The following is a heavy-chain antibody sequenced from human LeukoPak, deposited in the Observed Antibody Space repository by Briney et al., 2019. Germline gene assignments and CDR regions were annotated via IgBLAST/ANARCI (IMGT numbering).Heavy chain of an antibody. V-gene: IGHV3-30-3*01. D-gene: IGHD3-9*01. J-gene: IGHJ6*02. CDR3: ARTYYDILTGPTQTARLCGMDV. CDR2: ISYDGSNR. Sequence: PGGSLRLSCAASGFTFIYYAMHWVRQAPGKGLEWVAVISYDGSNRYYADSVKGRFTISRDNSKNTLYLQMNSLRAEDTAVYYCARTYYDILTGPTQTARLCGMDVWGQGTTVTVSS. CDR1: GFTFIYYA.